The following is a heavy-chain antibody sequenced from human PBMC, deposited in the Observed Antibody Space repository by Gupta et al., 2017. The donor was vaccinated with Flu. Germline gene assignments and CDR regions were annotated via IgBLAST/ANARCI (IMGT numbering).Heavy chain of an antibody. CDR3: ARGYCSSTSCTTWFDP. Sequence: VRQAPGQGLEWMGWINTNTGNPTYAQGFTGRFVFSLDTSVSTAYLQISSLKAEDTAVYYCARGYCSSTSCTTWFDPWGQGTLVTVSS. V-gene: IGHV7-4-1*02. D-gene: IGHD2-2*01. CDR2: INTNTGNP. J-gene: IGHJ5*02.